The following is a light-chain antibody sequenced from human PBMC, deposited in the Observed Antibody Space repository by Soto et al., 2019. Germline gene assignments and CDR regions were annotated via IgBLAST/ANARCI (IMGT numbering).Light chain of an antibody. CDR3: QQYGSSPPIT. Sequence: EIVLTQSRGTLSLSPGERATLSCRAVQSVASSYLAWYQQKPGQAPRLLIYGASSRATGIPDRFSGSGSGTDFTLTISRLEPEDFAVYYCQQYGSSPPITFGQGTRLEI. J-gene: IGKJ5*01. V-gene: IGKV3-20*01. CDR2: GAS. CDR1: QSVASSY.